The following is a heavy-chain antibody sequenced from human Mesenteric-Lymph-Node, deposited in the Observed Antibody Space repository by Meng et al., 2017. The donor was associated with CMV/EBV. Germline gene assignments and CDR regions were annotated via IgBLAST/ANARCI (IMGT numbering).Heavy chain of an antibody. CDR3: TRRKPKYCSSTSCYRDY. J-gene: IGHJ4*02. D-gene: IGHD2-2*01. Sequence: GGSLRLSCAASGFTFSNAWMSWVRQAPGKGLEWVGRIKSKTDGGTTDYAAPVKGRFTISRDDSKNTLYLQMNSLKTEDTAVYYCTRRKPKYCSSTSCYRDYWGQGTLVTVSS. CDR1: GFTFSNAW. CDR2: IKSKTDGGTT. V-gene: IGHV3-15*01.